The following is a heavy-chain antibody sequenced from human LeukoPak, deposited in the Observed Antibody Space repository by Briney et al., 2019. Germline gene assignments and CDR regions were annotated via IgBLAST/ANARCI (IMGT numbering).Heavy chain of an antibody. Sequence: ASVKVSCKASGGTFSSYAISWVRQAPGQGLEWMGGIIPIFGTANYAQKFQGRVTITADESTSTAYMELSSLRSEDTAVYYCARERYDFWSDYRGPDFDYWGQGTLVTVSS. D-gene: IGHD3-3*01. CDR1: GGTFSSYA. CDR2: IIPIFGTA. J-gene: IGHJ4*02. V-gene: IGHV1-69*13. CDR3: ARERYDFWSDYRGPDFDY.